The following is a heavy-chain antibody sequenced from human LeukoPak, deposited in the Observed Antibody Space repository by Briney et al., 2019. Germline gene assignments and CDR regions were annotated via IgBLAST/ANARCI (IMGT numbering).Heavy chain of an antibody. V-gene: IGHV3-23*01. CDR2: ISGSGANT. J-gene: IGHJ3*02. CDR3: ARVGRAIAAAGFGAFDI. D-gene: IGHD6-13*01. Sequence: GGSLRLSCSASGFNFNTYAMIWVRQAPGKGLEWVSGISGSGANTHDADSVKGRFIISRDNSKNTLYLQMNSLRVEDTAVYYCARVGRAIAAAGFGAFDIWAQGTMVTVSS. CDR1: GFNFNTYA.